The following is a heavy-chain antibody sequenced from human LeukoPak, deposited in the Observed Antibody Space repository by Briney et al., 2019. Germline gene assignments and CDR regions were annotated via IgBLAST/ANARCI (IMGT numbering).Heavy chain of an antibody. V-gene: IGHV4-59*08. CDR3: ARQWDSSGYHEYFQH. D-gene: IGHD3-22*01. Sequence: SSETLSLTCTVSGGSISSYYWSWIRQPPGKGLEWIGSLNYSGTTSYNPSLKSRVSISVDTSKNQFSLKLSSVTATDTAVYYCARQWDSSGYHEYFQHWGEGSLVTVSS. CDR2: LNYSGTT. CDR1: GGSISSYY. J-gene: IGHJ1*01.